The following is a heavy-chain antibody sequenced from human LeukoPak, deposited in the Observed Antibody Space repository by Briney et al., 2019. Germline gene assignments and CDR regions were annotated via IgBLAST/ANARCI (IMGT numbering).Heavy chain of an antibody. CDR1: GGSISSSNW. D-gene: IGHD5-12*01. V-gene: IGHV4-4*02. Sequence: SETLSLTCAVSGGSISSSNWWSWVRQPPGKGLEWIGEIYHSGSTNYNPSLKSRVTISVDKSKNQFSLKLSSVTAADTAVYYCASRRGVATTKTFDYWGQGTLVTVSS. CDR2: IYHSGST. CDR3: ASRRGVATTKTFDY. J-gene: IGHJ4*02.